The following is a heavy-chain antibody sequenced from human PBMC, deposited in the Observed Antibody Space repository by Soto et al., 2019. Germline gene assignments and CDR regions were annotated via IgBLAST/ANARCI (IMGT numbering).Heavy chain of an antibody. V-gene: IGHV3-30-3*01. Sequence: QVQLVESGGGVVQPGRSLRLSCAASGFTFSSYAMHWVRQAPGKGLEWVAVISYDGSNKYYADSVKGRFTISRDNSKNTLDLQMNSLGAEDTAVYYCARVKHYYDSSGYYYEGYFQHWGQGTLVTVSS. J-gene: IGHJ1*01. CDR3: ARVKHYYDSSGYYYEGYFQH. CDR2: ISYDGSNK. D-gene: IGHD3-22*01. CDR1: GFTFSSYA.